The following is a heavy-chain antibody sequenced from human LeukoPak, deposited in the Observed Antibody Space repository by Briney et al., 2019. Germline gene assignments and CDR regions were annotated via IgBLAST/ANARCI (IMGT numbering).Heavy chain of an antibody. Sequence: GGSLRLSCAASGFTVSSIYMSWIRQAPGKGLEWVSLIYTGGTTYYADSVKGRFTISRDDSMNTVYLQMNSLRTEDTAVYYCAKDHGYASSWLFNWFDPWGQGTLVTVSS. J-gene: IGHJ5*02. CDR2: IYTGGTT. CDR3: AKDHGYASSWLFNWFDP. CDR1: GFTVSSIY. D-gene: IGHD6-13*01. V-gene: IGHV3-53*05.